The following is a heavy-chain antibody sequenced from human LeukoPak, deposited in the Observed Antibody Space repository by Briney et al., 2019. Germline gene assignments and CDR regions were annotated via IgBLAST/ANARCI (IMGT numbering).Heavy chain of an antibody. J-gene: IGHJ3*02. V-gene: IGHV4-59*08. CDR3: ARHAGSYWASAFDI. D-gene: IGHD1-26*01. CDR2: IYYSGST. CDR1: GGSISSYY. Sequence: SETLSLTCTVSGGSISSYYWSWIRQPPGKGLEWIGYIYYSGSTNYNPSLKSRVTISVDTSKNQFSPKLSSVTAADTAVYYCARHAGSYWASAFDIWGQGTMVTVSS.